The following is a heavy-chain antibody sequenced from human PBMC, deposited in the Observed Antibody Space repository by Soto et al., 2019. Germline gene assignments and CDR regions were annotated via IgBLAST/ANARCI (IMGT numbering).Heavy chain of an antibody. Sequence: QVQLVQSGAEVKKPGASVRVSCKTSDYTFSNYGISWVRQAPGQGLEWMGWISVNNGNTDYAQNLQGRLTMTTDTSTSTAYMELRSLRSDDTAVYYCARGGGYLDYWGQGALVTVSS. J-gene: IGHJ4*02. CDR3: ARGGGYLDY. D-gene: IGHD3-10*01. CDR2: ISVNNGNT. CDR1: DYTFSNYG. V-gene: IGHV1-18*01.